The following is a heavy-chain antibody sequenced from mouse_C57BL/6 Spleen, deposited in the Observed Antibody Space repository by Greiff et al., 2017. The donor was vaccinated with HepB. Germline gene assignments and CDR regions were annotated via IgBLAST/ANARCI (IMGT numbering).Heavy chain of an antibody. CDR1: GYTFTSYW. CDR2: IHPNSGST. CDR3: ASWGVTTVVDY. J-gene: IGHJ2*01. D-gene: IGHD1-1*01. V-gene: IGHV1-64*01. Sequence: QVQLQQPGAELVKPGASVKLSCKASGYTFTSYWMHWVKQRPGQGLEWIGLIHPNSGSTNYNEKFKSKATLTVDKSSSTAYMQLSSLTSEDSAVYYCASWGVTTVVDYWGQGTTLTVSS.